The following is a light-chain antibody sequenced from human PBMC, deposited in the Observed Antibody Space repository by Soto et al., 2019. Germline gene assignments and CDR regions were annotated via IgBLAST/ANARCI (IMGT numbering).Light chain of an antibody. CDR1: NIGTKS. V-gene: IGLV3-21*02. J-gene: IGLJ3*02. CDR2: DGG. CDR3: QVWDSDTDHPV. Sequence: SYELTQPPSVSVAPGQTATIACGGNNIGTKSVNWYQQKPGQAPVLVVYDGGDRPSGFPERFSGSKSGNTATLTISRVEAGDEADYYCQVWDSDTDHPVFGGGTKLTVL.